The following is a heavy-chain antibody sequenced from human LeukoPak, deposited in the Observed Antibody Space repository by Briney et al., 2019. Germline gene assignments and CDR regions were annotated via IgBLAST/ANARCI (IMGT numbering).Heavy chain of an antibody. V-gene: IGHV3-30*18. CDR2: ISYDGSNK. CDR1: GFTVSSNY. CDR3: AKEDFVGAPPELYYFDY. D-gene: IGHD1-26*01. J-gene: IGHJ4*02. Sequence: PGGSPRLSCAASGFTVSSNYMSWVRQAPGKGLEWVAVISYDGSNKYYADSVKGRFTISRDNSKNTLYLQMNSLRAEDTAVYYCAKEDFVGAPPELYYFDYWGQGTLVTVSS.